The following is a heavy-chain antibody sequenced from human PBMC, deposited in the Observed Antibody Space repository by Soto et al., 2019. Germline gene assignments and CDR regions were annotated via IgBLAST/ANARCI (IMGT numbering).Heavy chain of an antibody. J-gene: IGHJ6*02. CDR1: GGSISSGDYY. Sequence: SETLSLTCTVSGGSISSGDYYWSWIRQPPGKGLEWIGYIYYSGSTYYNPSLKSRVTISVDTSKNQFSLKLSSVTAADTAVYYCARVTRPGIAAPAFYYYYGMDVWGQGTTVTVS. V-gene: IGHV4-30-4*01. CDR3: ARVTRPGIAAPAFYYYYGMDV. CDR2: IYYSGST. D-gene: IGHD6-13*01.